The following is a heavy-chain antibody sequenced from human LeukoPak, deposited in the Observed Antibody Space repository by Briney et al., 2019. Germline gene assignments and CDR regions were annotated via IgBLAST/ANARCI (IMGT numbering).Heavy chain of an antibody. V-gene: IGHV4-39*01. CDR3: AKQNSPRYDYVWGSYRSSYYYYYMDV. Sequence: SETLSLTCTVSGGSISSSSYYWGWHRPPPGMGLEWVGSVYYSGSTYYNPSLKSRVTIYVDTSKNQFSLKLSSVTAADTAVYYCAKQNSPRYDYVWGSYRSSYYYYYMDVWGKGTTVTVSS. D-gene: IGHD3-16*02. CDR2: VYYSGST. CDR1: GGSISSSSYY. J-gene: IGHJ6*03.